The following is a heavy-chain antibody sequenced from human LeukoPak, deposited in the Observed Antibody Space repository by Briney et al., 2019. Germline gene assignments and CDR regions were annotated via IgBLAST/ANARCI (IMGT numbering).Heavy chain of an antibody. CDR3: ARDVTGSGSYPWFDP. D-gene: IGHD3-10*01. CDR1: GGSISSSSYY. Sequence: PSETLSLTCTVSGGSISSSSYYWGWIRQPPGKGLEWIGSIYYSGSTYYNPSLKSRVTISVDTSMTQFSLRLTSVTAADTAVYYCARDVTGSGSYPWFDPWGQGTLVTVSS. CDR2: IYYSGST. V-gene: IGHV4-39*07. J-gene: IGHJ5*02.